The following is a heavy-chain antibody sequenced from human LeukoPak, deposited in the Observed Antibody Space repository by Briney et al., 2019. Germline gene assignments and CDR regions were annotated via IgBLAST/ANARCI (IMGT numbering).Heavy chain of an antibody. Sequence: ASVKVSCKASGYTFTSYDISWLRQAPGQGLEWMGRISAYNGNPNYAQKLQGRVTMTTDTSTRTAYMELRSLRSDDTAVYFCAREYYDYYEGFDYWGQGTLVTVSS. CDR3: AREYYDYYEGFDY. V-gene: IGHV1-18*01. J-gene: IGHJ4*02. D-gene: IGHD3-22*01. CDR2: ISAYNGNP. CDR1: GYTFTSYD.